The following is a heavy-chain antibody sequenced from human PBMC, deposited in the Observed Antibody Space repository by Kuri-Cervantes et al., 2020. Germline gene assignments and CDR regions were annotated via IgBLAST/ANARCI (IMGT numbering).Heavy chain of an antibody. Sequence: GSLRLSCAVSGYSISSGYYWGWIRQSRGKGLEWIGSIYHSGSTHYNPSLKSRVTISVDTSKNQCSLTLSSVTAADTAVYYCARTEHSSGWYAGAFDIWGQGTMVTVSS. CDR2: IYHSGST. D-gene: IGHD6-19*01. V-gene: IGHV4-38-2*01. J-gene: IGHJ3*02. CDR3: ARTEHSSGWYAGAFDI. CDR1: GYSISSGYY.